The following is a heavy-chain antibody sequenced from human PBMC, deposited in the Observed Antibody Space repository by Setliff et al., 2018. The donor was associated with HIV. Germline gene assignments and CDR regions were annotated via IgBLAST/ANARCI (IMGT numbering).Heavy chain of an antibody. J-gene: IGHJ4*02. V-gene: IGHV4-39*07. Sequence: PSETLSLTCTVSGGSISSRNFYWGWIRQPPGKGLDWIGSIAYTGSGYYNSSLKSRVTISVDTSRNECSLKLTSVTAADTAVYYCAREVRWELPQGFYHWGQGSQVTVSS. CDR3: AREVRWELPQGFYH. CDR1: GGSISSRNFY. D-gene: IGHD1-26*01. CDR2: IAYTGSG.